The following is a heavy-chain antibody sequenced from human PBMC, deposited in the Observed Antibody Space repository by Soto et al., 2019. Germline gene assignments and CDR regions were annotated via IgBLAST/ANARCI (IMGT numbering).Heavy chain of an antibody. Sequence: EVQLVESGGGLVKPGGSLRLSCAASGFTFSSYYMNWVRQAPGKGLEYVSSITTSGSSIYYGDLVRGRFTISSDNDNNSRFLQMDSLRADHTAGYYCGRSGPAPMLRRGWFEPWGQGTLVTVSS. CDR2: ITTSGSSI. V-gene: IGHV3-21*01. D-gene: IGHD2-2*01. CDR1: GFTFSSYY. CDR3: GRSGPAPMLRRGWFEP. J-gene: IGHJ5*02.